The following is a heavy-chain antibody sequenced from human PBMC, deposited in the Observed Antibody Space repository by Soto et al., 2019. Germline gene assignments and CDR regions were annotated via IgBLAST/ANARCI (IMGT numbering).Heavy chain of an antibody. CDR1: GFSLTTSGVG. Sequence: QITLNESGPTVVRPTETLTLTCRFSGFSLTTSGVGVGWVRQSPGKAPEWLALLYWDDDKRYSESLKSRLIITKDTSKNPVVLTVANLDPTDTATYYCAHRVLRTVFGLVTTTAIYFDFWGQGTPVAVSS. D-gene: IGHD3-3*01. CDR2: LYWDDDK. CDR3: AHRVLRTVFGLVTTTAIYFDF. V-gene: IGHV2-5*02. J-gene: IGHJ4*02.